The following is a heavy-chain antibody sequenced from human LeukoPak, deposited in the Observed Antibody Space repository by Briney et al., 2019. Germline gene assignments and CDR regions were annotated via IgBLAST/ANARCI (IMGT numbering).Heavy chain of an antibody. Sequence: GGSLILSCAASGFTFSTNHMTWVRQAPGKGPEWVSVIYSDANTYYADSVKGRFTISRDNSKNTLYLQMNNLRAEDTAVYYCVRDLTWGQGTLVTVSS. CDR2: IYSDANT. V-gene: IGHV3-53*01. J-gene: IGHJ5*02. CDR3: VRDLT. CDR1: GFTFSTNH.